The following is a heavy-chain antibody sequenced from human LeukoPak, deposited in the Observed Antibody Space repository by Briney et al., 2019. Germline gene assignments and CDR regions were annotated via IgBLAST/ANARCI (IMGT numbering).Heavy chain of an antibody. CDR3: ARGSGVYSSGWYDWFDP. D-gene: IGHD6-19*01. J-gene: IGHJ5*02. CDR1: GYTFTSYD. Sequence: GASVRVSCKASGYTFTSYDINWVRQATGQGLEWMGWMNPNSGNIGYAQKFQGRVTMTRNTSISTAYMELSSLRSEDTAVYYCARGSGVYSSGWYDWFDPWGQRTLVTVSS. CDR2: MNPNSGNI. V-gene: IGHV1-8*01.